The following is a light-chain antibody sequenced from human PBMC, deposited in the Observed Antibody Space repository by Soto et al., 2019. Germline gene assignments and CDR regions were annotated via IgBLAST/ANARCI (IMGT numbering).Light chain of an antibody. V-gene: IGKV3-11*01. CDR1: QSVSSY. CDR2: AAS. Sequence: EIVLTQSPATLSLSPGERATLSCSASQSVSSYLAWYQQKPGQAPRLLIYAASNRATGVPARFSGIGSGTDFTLTISSLEPEEFAVYYCQQRSNWPLTFGGGTKVEIK. J-gene: IGKJ4*02. CDR3: QQRSNWPLT.